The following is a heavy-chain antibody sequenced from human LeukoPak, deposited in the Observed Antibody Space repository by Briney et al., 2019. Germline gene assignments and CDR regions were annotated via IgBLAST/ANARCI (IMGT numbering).Heavy chain of an antibody. J-gene: IGHJ4*02. CDR1: GFTFSDYY. V-gene: IGHV3-11*04. CDR2: ISSSGNTI. CDR3: AREGGYYDSSGYYLTFDY. Sequence: SGGSLRLSCAASGFTFSDYYMSWIRQAPGKGLEWVSYISSSGNTIYYADSVKGRFTISRDNAKNSLYLQMNSLRAEDTAVYYCAREGGYYDSSGYYLTFDYWGQGTLVTVSS. D-gene: IGHD3-22*01.